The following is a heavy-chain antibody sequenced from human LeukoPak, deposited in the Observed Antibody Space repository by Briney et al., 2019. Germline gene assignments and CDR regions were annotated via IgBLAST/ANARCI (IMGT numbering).Heavy chain of an antibody. CDR3: AKSRGESRGASNY. Sequence: GGSLRLSCAAAGFTFTSYAMNWVRQAPGKGLEWVSFISGSGDITYYADSVKGRFTISRDNSKNTLYLQMNSLRAEDTALYYCAKSRGESRGASNYWGQGTLVTVSS. CDR1: GFTFTSYA. V-gene: IGHV3-23*01. D-gene: IGHD1-26*01. CDR2: ISGSGDIT. J-gene: IGHJ4*02.